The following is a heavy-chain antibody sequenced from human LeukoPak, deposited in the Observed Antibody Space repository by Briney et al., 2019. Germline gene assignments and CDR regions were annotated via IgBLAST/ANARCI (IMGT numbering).Heavy chain of an antibody. Sequence: GASVKVSCKASGYTFTGYYMHWVRQAPGQGLEWMGWINPNSGGTNYAQKFQGRVTMTRNTSISTAYMELSSLRSEDTAVYYCARGRGYSYGTTFDYWGQGTLVTVSS. V-gene: IGHV1-2*02. CDR1: GYTFTGYY. CDR2: INPNSGGT. CDR3: ARGRGYSYGTTFDY. D-gene: IGHD5-18*01. J-gene: IGHJ4*02.